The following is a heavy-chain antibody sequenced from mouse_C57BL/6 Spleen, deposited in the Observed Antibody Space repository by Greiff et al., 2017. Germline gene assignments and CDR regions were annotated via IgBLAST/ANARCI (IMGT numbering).Heavy chain of an antibody. J-gene: IGHJ1*03. CDR1: GYTFTDYN. D-gene: IGHD1-1*01. Sequence: VQLQQSGPELVKPGASVKIPCKASGYTFTDYNMDWVKQSHGKSLEWIGDINPNNGGTIYNQKFKGKATLTVDKSSSTAYMELRSLTSEDTAVYDFARAGYGSSYKWYYGGWGTGTTVTVAS. CDR3: ARAGYGSSYKWYYGG. CDR2: INPNNGGT. V-gene: IGHV1-18*01.